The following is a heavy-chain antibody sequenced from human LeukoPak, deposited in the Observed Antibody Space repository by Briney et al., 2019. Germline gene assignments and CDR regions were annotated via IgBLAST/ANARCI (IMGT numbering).Heavy chain of an antibody. CDR3: ARSSSGWYEYYFDY. D-gene: IGHD6-19*01. J-gene: IGHJ4*02. Sequence: PSETLSLTCAVYGGSFSGYYWSWIRQPPGKGLEWIGEINHSGSTNYNPSLKSRVTISVDTSKNQFSLKLSSVTAADTAVYYCARSSSGWYEYYFDYWGQGTLVTVSS. CDR2: INHSGST. V-gene: IGHV4-34*01. CDR1: GGSFSGYY.